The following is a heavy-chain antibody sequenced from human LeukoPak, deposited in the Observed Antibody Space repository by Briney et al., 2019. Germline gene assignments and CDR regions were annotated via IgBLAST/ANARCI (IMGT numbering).Heavy chain of an antibody. J-gene: IGHJ6*02. CDR1: GFTFSGYG. Sequence: GKSLRLSCAASGFTFSGYGMHWVRQAPGKGLEWVALIWYDGTGKYYADSVKGRFTISRDNSKNTLYLQMNSLRADDTAVYLCARDYGGNSYGLDVWGQGTTVTVSS. CDR2: IWYDGTGK. D-gene: IGHD4-23*01. CDR3: ARDYGGNSYGLDV. V-gene: IGHV3-33*01.